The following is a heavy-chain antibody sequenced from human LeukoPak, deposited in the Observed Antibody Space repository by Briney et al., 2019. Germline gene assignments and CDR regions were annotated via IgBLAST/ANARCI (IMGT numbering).Heavy chain of an antibody. CDR3: ARETHSNILTGTDY. CDR1: GYTFTTYG. Sequence: GASVKVSCKASGYTFTTYGLSWVRQAPGQGLEWLGWISTYDDNIKYAQSLQGRLTLTIDTSTSTAYMELRSLTSDDTAVYYCARETHSNILTGTDYWGPGTLVTVSS. D-gene: IGHD3-9*01. J-gene: IGHJ4*02. V-gene: IGHV1-18*01. CDR2: ISTYDDNI.